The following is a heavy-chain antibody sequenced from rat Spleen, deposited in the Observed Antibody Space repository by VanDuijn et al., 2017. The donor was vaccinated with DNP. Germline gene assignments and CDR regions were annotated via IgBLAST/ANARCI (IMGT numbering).Heavy chain of an antibody. D-gene: IGHD1-12*02. V-gene: IGHV5-25*01. CDR1: GFTFSNYD. Sequence: EVQLVESGGGLVQPGGSLKLSCAASGFTFSNYDMAWVRQAPTKGLEWVASISTSGGSTYYRDSVKGRFTISRDNAKSTLYLQMDSLRSEDTATYYCARVGDYHDGGDGDVLDVWGQGTSVTVSS. J-gene: IGHJ4*01. CDR3: ARVGDYHDGGDGDVLDV. CDR2: ISTSGGST.